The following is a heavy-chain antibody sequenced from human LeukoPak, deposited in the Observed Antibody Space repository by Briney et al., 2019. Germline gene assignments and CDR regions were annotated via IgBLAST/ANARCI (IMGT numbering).Heavy chain of an antibody. J-gene: IGHJ4*02. CDR3: ARDRYDILTGYPSFDY. CDR2: ISGSGGST. V-gene: IGHV3-23*01. CDR1: GFTFSSYA. Sequence: GGSLRLSCAASGFTFSSYAMSWVRQAPGKGLEWVSAISGSGGSTYYADSVKGRFTISRDNSKNTLYLQMNSLRAEDAAVYYCARDRYDILTGYPSFDYWGQGTLVTVSS. D-gene: IGHD3-9*01.